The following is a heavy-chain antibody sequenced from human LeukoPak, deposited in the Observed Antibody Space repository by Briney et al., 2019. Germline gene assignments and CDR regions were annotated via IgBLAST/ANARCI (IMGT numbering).Heavy chain of an antibody. J-gene: IGHJ5*02. Sequence: GSLRLSCAASGFTVSSNYMSWVRQAPGKGLEWGSVIYSGGSTYYADSVKGRFTISRDNSKNTLYLQMNSLRAEDTAVYYCARTSGWYKNWFDPWGQGTLVTVSS. CDR1: GFTVSSNY. CDR2: IYSGGST. D-gene: IGHD6-19*01. CDR3: ARTSGWYKNWFDP. V-gene: IGHV3-53*01.